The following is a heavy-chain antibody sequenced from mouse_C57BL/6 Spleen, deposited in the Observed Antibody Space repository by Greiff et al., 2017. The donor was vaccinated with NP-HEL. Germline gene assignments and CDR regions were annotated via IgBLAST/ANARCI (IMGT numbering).Heavy chain of an antibody. CDR3: ARSGYDYDWYFDV. CDR2: IYPRSGNT. D-gene: IGHD2-4*01. V-gene: IGHV1-81*01. CDR1: GYTFTSYG. Sequence: VQLQQSGAELARPGASVKLPCKASGYTFTSYGISWVKQRPGQGLEWIGEIYPRSGNTYYNEKFKGKATLTADKSSSTAYMELRSLTSEDSAVYFCARSGYDYDWYFDVWGTGTTVTVSS. J-gene: IGHJ1*03.